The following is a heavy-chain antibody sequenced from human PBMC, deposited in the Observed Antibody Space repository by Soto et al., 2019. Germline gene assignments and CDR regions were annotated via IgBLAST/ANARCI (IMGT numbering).Heavy chain of an antibody. V-gene: IGHV3-23*01. CDR1: GFTFSSYA. CDR2: ISGSGGST. J-gene: IGHJ5*02. CDR3: AKDLAPFDWNPAAERTQRPRPKNDP. D-gene: IGHD3-9*01. Sequence: GGSLRLSCAASGFTFSSYAMSWVRQAPGKGLEWVSAISGSGGSTYYADSVKGRFTISRDNSKNTLYLQMNSLRAEDTAVYYCAKDLAPFDWNPAAERTQRPRPKNDPWGQGTLVTVSS.